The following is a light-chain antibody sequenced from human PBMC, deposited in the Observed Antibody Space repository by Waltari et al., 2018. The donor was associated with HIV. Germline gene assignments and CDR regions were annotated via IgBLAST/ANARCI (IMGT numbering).Light chain of an antibody. CDR2: AAS. J-gene: IGKJ4*01. CDR3: QRRDNWPLT. V-gene: IGKV1-39*01. Sequence: DIQMTQSPSSLSASVGDRVTITCRASQSISSYLNWYQQKPGKAPKLLIYAASSLQSGVPSRFSGSGSGTDFILTISSLEPEDFALYYCQRRDNWPLTFGGGTKVEIK. CDR1: QSISSY.